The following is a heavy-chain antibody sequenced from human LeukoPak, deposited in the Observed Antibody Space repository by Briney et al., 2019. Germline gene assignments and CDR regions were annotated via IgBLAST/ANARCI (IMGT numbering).Heavy chain of an antibody. CDR1: GFTFSSYG. CDR3: AKGRRYYDRSGYHSYFDY. Sequence: PGGSLRLSCAASGFTFSSYGMHWVRQAPGKGLEWVAVIWYDGSNKYYADSVKGRLTISRDNSKNTLYLQMNSLRAEDTAVYYRAKGRRYYDRSGYHSYFDYWGQGTLVTVSS. J-gene: IGHJ4*02. D-gene: IGHD3-22*01. V-gene: IGHV3-33*06. CDR2: IWYDGSNK.